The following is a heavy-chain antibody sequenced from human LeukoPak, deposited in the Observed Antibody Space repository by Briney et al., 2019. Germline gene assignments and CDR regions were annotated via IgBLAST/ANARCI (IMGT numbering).Heavy chain of an antibody. CDR1: GYSISSGYY. D-gene: IGHD2-2*01. CDR2: TYHSGST. V-gene: IGHV4-38-2*01. CDR3: AIRRYGSSTSCQPWRVCDY. J-gene: IGHJ4*02. Sequence: SETLSLTCAVSGYSISSGYYWGWIRQPPGKGLEWIGSTYHSGSTYYNPSLKSRVTISVDTSKNQFSLKLSSVTAADTAVYYCAIRRYGSSTSCQPWRVCDYWGQGTLVTVSS.